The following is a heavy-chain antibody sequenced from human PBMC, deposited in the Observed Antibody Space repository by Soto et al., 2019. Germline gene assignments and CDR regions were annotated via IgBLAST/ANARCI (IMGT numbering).Heavy chain of an antibody. CDR2: ISYDGRNK. J-gene: IGHJ4*02. Sequence: QVQLVEYGGGVVQPGGSLRLSCSASGFTFSSYAMHWVRLAPGTGLEWVAGISYDGRNKFSADSVKGRFTISRDNSQNTRYLQMNRLRPEDTAVYYCAKESSRFAVPPALDYWGQGTLVTVS. CDR1: GFTFSSYA. CDR3: AKESSRFAVPPALDY. D-gene: IGHD2-2*01. V-gene: IGHV3-30*18.